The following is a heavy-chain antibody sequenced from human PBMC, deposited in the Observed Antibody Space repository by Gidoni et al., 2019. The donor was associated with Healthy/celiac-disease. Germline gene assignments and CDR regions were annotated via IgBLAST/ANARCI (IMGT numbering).Heavy chain of an antibody. D-gene: IGHD6-13*01. J-gene: IGHJ5*02. V-gene: IGHV4-34*01. Sequence: QVQLQQWGAGLLKPSENLSLTCAVYGGSFSGYYGSWIRQPPGKGLEWIGEINHSGSTNYNPSLKSRVTISVDTSKNQFSLKLSSVTAADTAVYYCACSGIAAAGKINWFDPWGQGTLVTVSS. CDR2: INHSGST. CDR3: ACSGIAAAGKINWFDP. CDR1: GGSFSGYY.